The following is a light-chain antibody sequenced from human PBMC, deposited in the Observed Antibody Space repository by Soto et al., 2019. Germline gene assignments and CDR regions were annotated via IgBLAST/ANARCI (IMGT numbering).Light chain of an antibody. CDR2: AAS. CDR1: QSISNY. J-gene: IGKJ1*01. Sequence: DIQMNQSPSSLSASVGDRVIITCRASQSISNYLNWYQQKPGKAPKLLISAASSLQGGVPSSFSGSGSGTDFTPTISSLQPEDFATYYCQQTYSTPRTFGQGTKVDIK. V-gene: IGKV1-39*01. CDR3: QQTYSTPRT.